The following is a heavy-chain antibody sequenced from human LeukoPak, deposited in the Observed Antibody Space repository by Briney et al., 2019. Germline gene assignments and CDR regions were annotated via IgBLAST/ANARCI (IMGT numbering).Heavy chain of an antibody. CDR2: IYYSGST. Sequence: SETLSLTCTVSGGSISSSSYYWGWIRQPPGKGLEWIGSIYYSGSTYYNPSLKSRVTISVDTSKNQFSLKLSSVTAADTAVYYCARHPIYGSGSNDYWGQGTLVTVSS. V-gene: IGHV4-39*01. D-gene: IGHD3-3*01. J-gene: IGHJ4*02. CDR1: GGSISSSSYY. CDR3: ARHPIYGSGSNDY.